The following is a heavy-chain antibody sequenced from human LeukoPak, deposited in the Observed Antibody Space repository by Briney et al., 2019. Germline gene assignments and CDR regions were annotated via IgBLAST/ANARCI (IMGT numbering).Heavy chain of an antibody. D-gene: IGHD5-18*01. CDR2: ISGDGGSA. J-gene: IGHJ4*02. CDR1: GFTFDDYA. CDR3: AKDPGYSYGYNYFDY. V-gene: IGHV3-43*02. Sequence: PGGSLRLSCAASGFTFDDYAMHWVRQAPGKGLEWVSLISGDGGSAYYADSVKGRFTISRDNSKNSLYLQMNSLRTEDTALYYCAKDPGYSYGYNYFDYWGQGTLVTVSS.